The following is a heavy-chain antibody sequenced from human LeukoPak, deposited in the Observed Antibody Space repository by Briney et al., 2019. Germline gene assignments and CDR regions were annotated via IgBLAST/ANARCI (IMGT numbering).Heavy chain of an antibody. CDR2: ITQDGSEK. CDR3: AVYRGGSYMDV. J-gene: IGHJ6*03. V-gene: IGHV3-7*01. CDR1: GFTLSSYW. Sequence: SGGSLRLSCVASGFTLSSYWMIWVRQAPGKGLEWVANITQDGSEKYYMDSVEGRFTISRDNAKNSVYLQMNSLRAEDTAVYYCAVYRGGSYMDVWGKGTTVTVSS. D-gene: IGHD2/OR15-2a*01.